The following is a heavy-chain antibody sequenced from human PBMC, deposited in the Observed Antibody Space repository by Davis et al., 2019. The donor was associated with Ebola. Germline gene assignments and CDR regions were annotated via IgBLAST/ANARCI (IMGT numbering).Heavy chain of an antibody. CDR2: IRSSSSYI. V-gene: IGHV3-21*04. D-gene: IGHD2-21*01. CDR3: ADSPTSGTLRYYYGMDV. J-gene: IGHJ6*02. CDR1: GFTFSSYS. Sequence: PGGSLRLSCAASGFTFSSYSMNWVRQAPGKGLEWVSSIRSSSSYIYYADSVKGRFTISRDNAKNSLYLQMNSLRAEDTAVYYCADSPTSGTLRYYYGMDVWGQGTTVTVSS.